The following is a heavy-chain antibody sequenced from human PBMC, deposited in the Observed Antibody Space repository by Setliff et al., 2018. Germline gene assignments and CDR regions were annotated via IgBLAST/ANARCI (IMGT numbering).Heavy chain of an antibody. J-gene: IGHJ3*02. CDR3: ARAPGTVVVPASRSAFDI. CDR1: GYIFTDYY. V-gene: IGHV1-2*06. D-gene: IGHD2-2*01. CDR2: INPNSGGT. Sequence: ASVKVSCKASGYIFTDYYMHWVRQAPGQELGWMGRINPNSGGTNYAQKLQGRVTMTTDTSTSTAYMEVRSLRSDDTAVYYCARAPGTVVVPASRSAFDIWGQGTMVTVSS.